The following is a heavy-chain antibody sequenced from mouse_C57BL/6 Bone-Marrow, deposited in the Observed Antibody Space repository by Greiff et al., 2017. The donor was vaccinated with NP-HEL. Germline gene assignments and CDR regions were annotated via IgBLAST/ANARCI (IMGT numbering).Heavy chain of an antibody. Sequence: VKLVESGPGLVAPSQSLSITCTVSGFSLTSYAISWVRQPPGKGLEWLGVLWTGGGTNYNSALKYRLSISKDNSKSQVFLKMNSLQTDDTARYYGARTFNYYGSSYAWFAYWGQGTLVTVSA. CDR3: ARTFNYYGSSYAWFAY. D-gene: IGHD1-1*01. V-gene: IGHV2-9-1*01. J-gene: IGHJ3*01. CDR2: LWTGGGT. CDR1: GFSLTSYA.